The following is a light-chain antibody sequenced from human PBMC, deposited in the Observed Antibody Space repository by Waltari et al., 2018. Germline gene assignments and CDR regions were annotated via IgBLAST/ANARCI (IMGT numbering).Light chain of an antibody. V-gene: IGLV4-69*01. CDR2: VNSDGSH. J-gene: IGLJ3*02. CDR1: SGHSSNV. Sequence: QLVLTQSPSASASLGASVKLTCTLSSGHSSNVIAWLQQQPEKGPRYLMKVNSDGSHRKGDEIPDRFSGSSSGAERYLTISNLQPEDEADYYCQTGGHGTWVFGGGTKLTVL. CDR3: QTGGHGTWV.